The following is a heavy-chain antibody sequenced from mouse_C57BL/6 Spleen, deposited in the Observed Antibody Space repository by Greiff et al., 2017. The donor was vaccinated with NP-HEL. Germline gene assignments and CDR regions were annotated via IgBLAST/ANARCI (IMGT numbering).Heavy chain of an antibody. V-gene: IGHV1-4*01. CDR2: INPSSGYT. Sequence: VQLQESGAELARPGASVKMSCKASGYTFTSYTMHWAKQRPGQGLEWIGYINPSSGYTKYNQKFKDKATLTADKSSSTAYMQLSSLTSEDSAVYYCASFYYGNSIYAMDYWGQGTSVTVSS. J-gene: IGHJ4*01. D-gene: IGHD2-1*01. CDR3: ASFYYGNSIYAMDY. CDR1: GYTFTSYT.